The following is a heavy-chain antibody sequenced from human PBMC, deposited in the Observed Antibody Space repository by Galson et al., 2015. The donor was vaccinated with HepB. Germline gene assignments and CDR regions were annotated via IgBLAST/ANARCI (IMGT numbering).Heavy chain of an antibody. D-gene: IGHD6-13*01. CDR2: INPKSGGT. CDR3: ARLGAAGSDF. Sequence: SVKVSCKASGYTFTGYYIHWMRQAPGQGLEWMGWINPKSGGTNYAQKFQGWVTMTRDTSITTAYMELSRLKSDDTAVYYCARLGAAGSDFWGQGTLVTVSS. V-gene: IGHV1-2*04. J-gene: IGHJ4*02. CDR1: GYTFTGYY.